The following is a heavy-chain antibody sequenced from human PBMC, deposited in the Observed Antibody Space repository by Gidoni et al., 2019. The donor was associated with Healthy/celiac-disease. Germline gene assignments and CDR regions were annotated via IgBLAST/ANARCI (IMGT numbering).Heavy chain of an antibody. D-gene: IGHD5-18*01. CDR2: ISYDGSNK. Sequence: GESGGGVVQPGRSLRLSCAASGFTFSSYGMHWVRQAPGKGLEWVAVISYDGSNKYYADSVKGRFTISRDNSKNTLYLQMNSLRAEDTAVYYCAKDGVDSYGSRYYYYYYMDVWGKGTTVTVSS. V-gene: IGHV3-30*18. CDR1: GFTFSSYG. J-gene: IGHJ6*03. CDR3: AKDGVDSYGSRYYYYYYMDV.